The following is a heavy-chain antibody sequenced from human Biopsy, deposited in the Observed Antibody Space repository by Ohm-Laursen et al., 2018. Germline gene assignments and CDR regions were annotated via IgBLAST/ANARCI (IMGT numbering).Heavy chain of an antibody. V-gene: IGHV1-69*04. D-gene: IGHD3-3*01. CDR3: AADADGYYTEFDY. Sequence: SSVKVSSKASGGPSSNYAFSWVRQAPGQGLEWVGRIVPVLGHLNYAQRFQGRVSITADKSTSYVFMELSRLTSGDTAVYYCAADADGYYTEFDYWGPGTLVTVSS. CDR1: GGPSSNYA. J-gene: IGHJ4*02. CDR2: IVPVLGHL.